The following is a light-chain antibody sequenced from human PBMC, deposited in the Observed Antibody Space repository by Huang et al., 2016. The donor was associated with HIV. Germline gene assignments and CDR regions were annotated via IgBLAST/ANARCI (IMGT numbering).Light chain of an antibody. J-gene: IGKJ3*01. CDR1: QSLLDSDDGNTY. Sequence: DIVMTQTPLSLPVTPGAPASISCRSSQSLLDSDDGNTYLDWYLQKPGQCPQLLIYRLSYRASGVPDRCSGSGSGTDFTLKISRVEAEDVGVYYCMQRIEFPFTFGPGTKVDIK. CDR3: MQRIEFPFT. V-gene: IGKV2-40*01. CDR2: RLS.